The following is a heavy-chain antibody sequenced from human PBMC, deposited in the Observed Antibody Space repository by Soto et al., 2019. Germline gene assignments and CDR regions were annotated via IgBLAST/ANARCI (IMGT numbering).Heavy chain of an antibody. J-gene: IGHJ4*02. CDR2: ISSSSSTI. CDR1: GFTFSSYS. V-gene: IGHV3-48*01. D-gene: IGHD6-19*01. Sequence: PGGSLRLSCAASGFTFSSYSMNWVRQAPGKGLEWVSYISSSSSTIYYADSVKGRFTISRDNAKNSLYLQMNSLRAEDTAVYYCARGPPGYSSGWYDYWGQGTLVTVSS. CDR3: ARGPPGYSSGWYDY.